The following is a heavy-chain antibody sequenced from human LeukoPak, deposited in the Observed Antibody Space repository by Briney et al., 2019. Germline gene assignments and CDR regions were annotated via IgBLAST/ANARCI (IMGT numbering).Heavy chain of an antibody. Sequence: SQTLSLTCAISGVSVSSNSTVWNWIRQSPSRGLEWLGRTYYKSKWYNDYAESVKGRITVNPDTSKNQFSLQLNSVTPEDTAVYYCARGKQLGPFDYWGQGTLVTVSS. CDR2: TYYKSKWYN. CDR1: GVSVSSNSTV. J-gene: IGHJ4*02. CDR3: ARGKQLGPFDY. V-gene: IGHV6-1*01. D-gene: IGHD1-1*01.